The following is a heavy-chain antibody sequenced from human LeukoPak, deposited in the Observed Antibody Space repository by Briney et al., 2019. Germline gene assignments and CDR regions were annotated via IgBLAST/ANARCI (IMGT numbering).Heavy chain of an antibody. V-gene: IGHV3-9*01. J-gene: IGHJ3*02. D-gene: IGHD2-15*01. Sequence: SLRLSCAASGFTFDDYAMHWVRQAPGKGLEWGSGIGWNSGSIGYADSVKGRFTISRDNAKNSLYLQMNSLRAEDTALYYCGVLGGLERVVAATFDAFDIWGQGTMVTVSS. CDR2: IGWNSGSI. CDR1: GFTFDDYA. CDR3: GVLGGLERVVAATFDAFDI.